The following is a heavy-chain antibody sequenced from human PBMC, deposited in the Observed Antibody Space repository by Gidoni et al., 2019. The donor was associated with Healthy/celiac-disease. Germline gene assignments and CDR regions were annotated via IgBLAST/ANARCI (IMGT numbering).Heavy chain of an antibody. CDR3: ARSASNGLLWFGEALDY. CDR2: ISSSSSYT. D-gene: IGHD3-10*01. J-gene: IGHJ4*02. V-gene: IGHV3-11*06. Sequence: QVQLVESGGGLVKPGGSLRLSCAASGLTFSAYYMSWIRQAPGRGLEWVSYISSSSSYTNYADSVKGRFTISRDNAKNSLYLQMNSLRAEDTAVYYCARSASNGLLWFGEALDYWGQGTLVTVSS. CDR1: GLTFSAYY.